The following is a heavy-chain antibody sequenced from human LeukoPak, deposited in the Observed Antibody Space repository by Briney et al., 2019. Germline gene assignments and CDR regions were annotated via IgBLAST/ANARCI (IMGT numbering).Heavy chain of an antibody. Sequence: PSETLSLTCAVYGGSFSGYYWSWIRQPPGKGLEWIGEINHSGSTNYNPSLKSRVTISVDTSKNQFSLKLSSVTAADTAVYYCARAESYDFWSGYYQGFDYWGQGTLVTVSS. D-gene: IGHD3-3*01. V-gene: IGHV4-34*01. CDR2: INHSGST. J-gene: IGHJ4*02. CDR1: GGSFSGYY. CDR3: ARAESYDFWSGYYQGFDY.